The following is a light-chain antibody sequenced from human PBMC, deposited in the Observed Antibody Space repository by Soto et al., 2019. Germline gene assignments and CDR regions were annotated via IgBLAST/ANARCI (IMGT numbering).Light chain of an antibody. CDR3: QQRSNPYT. CDR2: DAS. J-gene: IGKJ2*01. V-gene: IGKV3-11*01. Sequence: EIVLTQSPATLSLSPGERATLSCRASQSVSSYLAWYQQKPGQAPRLLIYDASNRATGIPARFSGSGSGTELPLTISSLEPEDFAVYYCQQRSNPYTFGQGTKLEIK. CDR1: QSVSSY.